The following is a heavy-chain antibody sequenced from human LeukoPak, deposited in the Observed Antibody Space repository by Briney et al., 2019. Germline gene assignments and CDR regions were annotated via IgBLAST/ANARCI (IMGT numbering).Heavy chain of an antibody. Sequence: PGGSLRLSRTDSSFTFSSYGMSWVRQAPGKGLEWVSSVSGSGSTINYADSVKGRFTISRDNTENTLYLHMNSLRPEDTAVYYCAKESRGNTYGFLPHGDYWGQRTLVAVSS. J-gene: IGHJ4*02. CDR2: VSGSGSTI. CDR3: AKESRGNTYGFLPHGDY. D-gene: IGHD5-18*01. CDR1: SFTFSSYG. V-gene: IGHV3-23*01.